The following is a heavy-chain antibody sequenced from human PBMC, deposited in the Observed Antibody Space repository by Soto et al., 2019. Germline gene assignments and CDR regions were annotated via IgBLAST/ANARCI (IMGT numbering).Heavy chain of an antibody. D-gene: IGHD2-21*02. Sequence: SETLSLTSTVSGVSISSSSYYWGWMRQPPGKGLEWIGSIYYSGSTYYNPSLKSRVTISVDTSKNQFSLKLSSVTAEDTAVLMDVSLVMVTQH. J-gene: IGHJ1*01. CDR3: VSLVMVTQH. CDR1: GVSISSSSYY. V-gene: IGHV4-39*01. CDR2: IYYSGST.